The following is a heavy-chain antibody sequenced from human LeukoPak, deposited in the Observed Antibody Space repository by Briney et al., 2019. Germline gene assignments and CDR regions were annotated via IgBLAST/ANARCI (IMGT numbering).Heavy chain of an antibody. D-gene: IGHD3-22*01. CDR1: GGTFISYA. CDR3: ARESTDYYDSSGYYYGPVY. J-gene: IGHJ4*02. CDR2: IIPIFGTA. Sequence: SVKVSCKASGGTFISYAISWVRQAPGQGLEWMGGIIPIFGTANYAQNFQGRVTITADESTSTAYMELSNLRSEDTAVYYCARESTDYYDSSGYYYGPVYWGQGTLVTVSS. V-gene: IGHV1-69*13.